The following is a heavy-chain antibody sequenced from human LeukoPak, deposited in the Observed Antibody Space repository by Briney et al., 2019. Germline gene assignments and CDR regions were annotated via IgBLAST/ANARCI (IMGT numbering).Heavy chain of an antibody. CDR1: GFTFSSYA. J-gene: IGHJ3*01. V-gene: IGHV3-21*01. Sequence: GGSLRLSCAASGFTFSSYAMNWVRQAPGKGLEWVSSISSSSSYIYYADSVKGRFTISRDNAKNSLYLQMNSLRAEDTAVYYCARGGYSSRWSGAFDVWGQGTMVTVSS. CDR3: ARGGYSSRWSGAFDV. D-gene: IGHD6-13*01. CDR2: ISSSSSYI.